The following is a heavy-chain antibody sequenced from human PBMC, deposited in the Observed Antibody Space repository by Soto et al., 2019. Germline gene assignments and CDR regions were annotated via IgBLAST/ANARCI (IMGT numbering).Heavy chain of an antibody. J-gene: IGHJ3*01. CDR2: ISGDSNYI. Sequence: GSLRLSCAASGXSFSGYKMNWVRQAPGKGLEWVSSISGDSNYIYYADSVQGRFTISRDNAKNSVYMQMNSLRAEDTAVYYCARVVYFDRSAYGLWGQGTMVTVSS. CDR3: ARVVYFDRSAYGL. V-gene: IGHV3-21*01. D-gene: IGHD3-22*01. CDR1: GXSFSGYK.